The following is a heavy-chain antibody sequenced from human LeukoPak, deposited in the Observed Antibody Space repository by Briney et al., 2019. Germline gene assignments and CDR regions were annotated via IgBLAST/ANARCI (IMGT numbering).Heavy chain of an antibody. Sequence: GGSLRLSCAASGFTFSSYSMNWVRQAPGKGLEWVSSISSSSSYIYYADSVKGRFTISRDNAKNSLYLQMNSLRAEDTAVYYCARDPYCSSTSCYGWFDPWGQGTTVTVSS. V-gene: IGHV3-21*01. CDR2: ISSSSSYI. CDR3: ARDPYCSSTSCYGWFDP. D-gene: IGHD2-2*01. CDR1: GFTFSSYS. J-gene: IGHJ5*01.